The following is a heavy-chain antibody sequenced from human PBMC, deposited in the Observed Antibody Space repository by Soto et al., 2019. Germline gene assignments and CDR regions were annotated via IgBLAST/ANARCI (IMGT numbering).Heavy chain of an antibody. CDR3: AKDLRTRTSAPYYFDY. V-gene: IGHV3-23*01. CDR2: ITGSGFTT. J-gene: IGHJ4*02. CDR1: GFTFSSYA. Sequence: PGGSLRLSCAASGFTFSSYAMTWVRQAPGKGLEWVSTITGSGFTTYYADSVKGRFTISRDNSKNTLSLQMNSLRAEDTAVYYCAKDLRTRTSAPYYFDYWGQGTLVTVSS. D-gene: IGHD2-2*01.